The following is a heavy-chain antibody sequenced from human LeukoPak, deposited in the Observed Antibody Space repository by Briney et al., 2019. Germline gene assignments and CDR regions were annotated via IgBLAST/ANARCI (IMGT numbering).Heavy chain of an antibody. J-gene: IGHJ4*02. CDR3: ARFPLSGSYPGYYFDY. Sequence: GESLKISCKGSGYSFTSYWIGWVRQMPGKGLEWMGIIYPGDSDTRYSPSFQGQVTISADKSISTAYLQWSSLKASDTAMYYCARFPLSGSYPGYYFDYWGQGTLVTVSS. V-gene: IGHV5-51*01. CDR2: IYPGDSDT. D-gene: IGHD1-26*01. CDR1: GYSFTSYW.